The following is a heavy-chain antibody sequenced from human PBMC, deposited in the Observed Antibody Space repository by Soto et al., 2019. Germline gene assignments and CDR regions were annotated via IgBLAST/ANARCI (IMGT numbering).Heavy chain of an antibody. CDR2: INSDGSST. J-gene: IGHJ6*03. CDR1: GFTFSSYW. Sequence: GGSLRLSCAASGFTFSSYWMHWVRQAPGKGLVWVSRINSDGSSTSYADSVKGRFTISRDNAKNTLYLQMNSLRAEDTAVYYCARVLTPAAAVVIFGMDVWGKGTTVTVSS. CDR3: ARVLTPAAAVVIFGMDV. D-gene: IGHD6-13*01. V-gene: IGHV3-74*01.